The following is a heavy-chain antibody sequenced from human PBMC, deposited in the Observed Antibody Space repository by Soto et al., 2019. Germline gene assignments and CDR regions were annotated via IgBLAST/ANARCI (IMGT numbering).Heavy chain of an antibody. CDR3: AKEFFGVVIMSGMDV. D-gene: IGHD3-3*01. J-gene: IGHJ6*02. CDR1: GFTFDDYA. Sequence: PGGSLRLSCAASGFTFDDYAMHWVRQAPGEGLEWVSLISWDGGSTYYADSVKGRFTISRDNSKNSLYLQMNSLRAEDTALYYCAKEFFGVVIMSGMDVWGQGTTVTVSS. V-gene: IGHV3-43D*04. CDR2: ISWDGGST.